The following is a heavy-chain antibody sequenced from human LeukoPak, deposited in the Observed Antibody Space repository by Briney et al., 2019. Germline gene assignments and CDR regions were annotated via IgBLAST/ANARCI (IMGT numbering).Heavy chain of an antibody. Sequence: GGSLRLSCAASGFTFSSYGMHWVRQAPGKGLEWVAVISYDGSNKYYADSVKGRFTISRDNSKNTLYLQMNSLRAEDTAVYYCATSTAALNWGQGTPVTVSS. D-gene: IGHD2-2*01. V-gene: IGHV3-30*03. CDR3: ATSTAALN. CDR2: ISYDGSNK. CDR1: GFTFSSYG. J-gene: IGHJ4*02.